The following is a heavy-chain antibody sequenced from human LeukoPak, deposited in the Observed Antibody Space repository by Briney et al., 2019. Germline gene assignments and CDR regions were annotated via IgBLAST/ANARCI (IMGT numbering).Heavy chain of an antibody. V-gene: IGHV3-23*01. Sequence: PGGSLRLSCADSGFTFSSYALSWVRQAPGKGLEWVSAISASGGSTYYADSVKGRFTISRDNSKNTLDLQMSSLRAEDTAVYYCARSNTMTSDYYYGMDVWGQGTTVTVSS. CDR2: ISASGGST. CDR3: ARSNTMTSDYYYGMDV. D-gene: IGHD4-11*01. CDR1: GFTFSSYA. J-gene: IGHJ6*02.